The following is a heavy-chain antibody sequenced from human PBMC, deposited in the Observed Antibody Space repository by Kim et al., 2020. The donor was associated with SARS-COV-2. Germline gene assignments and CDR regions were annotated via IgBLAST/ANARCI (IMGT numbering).Heavy chain of an antibody. J-gene: IGHJ4*02. Sequence: TYSADSVKGRFTISRDNSKNTLYLQMNSLRAEDTAVYYCAKSLSLLWFGYWGQGTLVTVSS. V-gene: IGHV3-23*01. D-gene: IGHD3-10*01. CDR3: AKSLSLLWFGY. CDR2: T.